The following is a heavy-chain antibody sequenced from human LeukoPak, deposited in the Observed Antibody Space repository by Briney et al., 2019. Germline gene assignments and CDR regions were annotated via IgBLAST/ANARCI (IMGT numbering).Heavy chain of an antibody. J-gene: IGHJ4*01. CDR1: GFTFSSYA. D-gene: IGHD3-22*01. Sequence: GGSLRLSCASSGFTFSSYAMSWVRQAPGKGLEWVSGLSGGSGGHTYYADSVKGRFTISRDNSKNTLYLQMNSLRAEDTAVYYCASHPGYYDPRGYYDAYGGAGSPFTVSS. V-gene: IGHV3-23*01. CDR3: ASHPGYYDPRGYYDAY. CDR2: LSGGSGGHT.